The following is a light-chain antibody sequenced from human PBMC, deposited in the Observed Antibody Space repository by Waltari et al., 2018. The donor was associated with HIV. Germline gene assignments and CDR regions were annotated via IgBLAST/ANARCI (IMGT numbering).Light chain of an antibody. J-gene: IGLJ2*01. CDR3: SSYTSSSTLV. Sequence: QSALTQPASASGSPGQSITISCTGTSSDVGGYNYVSWYQQHPGNAPKLIIYEVSKRPSGVSKRFSGSKSGNTASLTISGLQAEDEADYYCSSYTSSSTLVFGGGTKLTVL. CDR2: EVS. V-gene: IGLV2-14*01. CDR1: SSDVGGYNY.